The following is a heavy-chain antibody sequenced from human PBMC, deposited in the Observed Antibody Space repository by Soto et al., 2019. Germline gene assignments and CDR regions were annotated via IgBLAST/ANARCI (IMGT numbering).Heavy chain of an antibody. J-gene: IGHJ4*02. V-gene: IGHV3-48*03. CDR1: GFTFSTHE. D-gene: IGHD3-16*02. CDR3: ARDYPDFDY. CDR2: ISGSGTTV. Sequence: GGSLRLSCAASGFTFSTHEMDWVRQAPGKGLEWVAYISGSGTTVYYADSVQGRFTIARDNAKNSLYLQMNSLRAEDTAVYYCARDYPDFDYWGQGTLVTVSS.